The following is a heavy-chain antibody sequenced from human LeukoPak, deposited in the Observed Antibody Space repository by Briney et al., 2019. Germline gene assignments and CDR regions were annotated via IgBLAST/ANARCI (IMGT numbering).Heavy chain of an antibody. CDR3: TRGRDTTDYFVY. V-gene: IGHV7-4-1*02. CDR1: VYTFTNYT. CDR2: IDTNTGNP. Sequence: ASVKVSCKASVYTFTNYTINWVRLAPGQGLEWMGWIDTNTGNPTYAQGFTGRFVFSLDTPVSTTYLQISSLKAEDTAVYYCTRGRDTTDYFVYWGQGTLVTVSS. D-gene: IGHD3-22*01. J-gene: IGHJ4*02.